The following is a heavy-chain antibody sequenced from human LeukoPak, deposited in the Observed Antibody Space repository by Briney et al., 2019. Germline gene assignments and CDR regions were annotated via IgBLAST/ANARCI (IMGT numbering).Heavy chain of an antibody. D-gene: IGHD2-2*02. Sequence: ASVKVPCKASGYMFTSFGISWVRRAPGQGLEWMGWISAYNGDTKYAQKFQGRVTMTTDTSTRTAYMELRSLRSDDTAVYYCARGGYCSSTSCYTYFQHWGQGTLVTVSS. CDR3: ARGGYCSSTSCYTYFQH. CDR2: ISAYNGDT. J-gene: IGHJ1*01. V-gene: IGHV1-18*01. CDR1: GYMFTSFG.